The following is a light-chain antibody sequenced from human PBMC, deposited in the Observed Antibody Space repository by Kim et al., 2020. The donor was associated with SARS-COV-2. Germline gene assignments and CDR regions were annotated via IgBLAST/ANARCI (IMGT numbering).Light chain of an antibody. V-gene: IGKV1-39*01. Sequence: DIQMTQSPSSLSASVGDRVTITCRASQSISSHLNWYQHRPGRAPKLLIYAASILQSGVPLRFSGSGSGTDFTLTISSLQPEDFATYYCQQSYSTFPITFGQGTRLEIK. J-gene: IGKJ5*01. CDR3: QQSYSTFPIT. CDR2: AAS. CDR1: QSISSH.